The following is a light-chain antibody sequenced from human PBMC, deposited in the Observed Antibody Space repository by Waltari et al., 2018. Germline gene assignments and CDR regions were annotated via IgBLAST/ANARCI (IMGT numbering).Light chain of an antibody. CDR1: QTVRTTY. CDR2: GAS. CDR3: QQDDISPRT. V-gene: IGKV3-20*01. J-gene: IGKJ4*01. Sequence: EIVLTQSPGTLSLSPGERATLSCRASQTVRTTYLAWYQQKPGQAPTLLIYGASSRATGIPARFSGSESGTDFSLTISSLEPEDFAVYYCQQDDISPRTFGGGTKVEIK.